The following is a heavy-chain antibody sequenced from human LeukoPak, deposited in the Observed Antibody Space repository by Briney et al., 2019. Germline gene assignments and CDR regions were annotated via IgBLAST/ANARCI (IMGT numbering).Heavy chain of an antibody. J-gene: IGHJ3*02. Sequence: SETLSLTCTVSGGSISSSSYYWGWIRQPPGKGLEWIGSIYYSGSTYYNPSLKSRVTISVDTSKNQFSLKLSSVTAADTAVYYCASTTPNVDTAMVHAGAFDIWGQGTMVTVSS. CDR3: ASTTPNVDTAMVHAGAFDI. CDR1: GGSISSSSYY. CDR2: IYYSGST. V-gene: IGHV4-39*07. D-gene: IGHD5-18*01.